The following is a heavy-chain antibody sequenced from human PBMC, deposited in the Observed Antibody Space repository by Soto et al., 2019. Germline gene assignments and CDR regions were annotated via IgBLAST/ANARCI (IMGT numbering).Heavy chain of an antibody. D-gene: IGHD6-19*01. CDR1: GFTFSTCC. J-gene: IGHJ4*02. Sequence: PGGSLRLSCAASGFTFSTCCMSWVRQAPGKGLEWVANIKLDGSEKYYVDSVRGRFTISRDNAKNSLYLQMNSLRVEDTAVYYCARDLGYSSLSAGDYWGQGTLVTVSS. CDR3: ARDLGYSSLSAGDY. V-gene: IGHV3-7*01. CDR2: IKLDGSEK.